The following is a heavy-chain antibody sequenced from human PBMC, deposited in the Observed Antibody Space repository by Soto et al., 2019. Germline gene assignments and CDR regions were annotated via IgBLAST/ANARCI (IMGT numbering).Heavy chain of an antibody. J-gene: IGHJ5*02. V-gene: IGHV3-48*04. CDR3: ARDLSPYSDYYDESTSETWFDP. Sequence: GGSLRLSCAASGFTFSSYAMSWVRQAPGKGLEWVSYISKSGSIIHFADSVKGRFAISRDNAKNTLYLQMSSLRAEDTALYYCARDLSPYSDYYDESTSETWFDPWGQGTLVTVSS. D-gene: IGHD3-16*01. CDR2: ISKSGSII. CDR1: GFTFSSYA.